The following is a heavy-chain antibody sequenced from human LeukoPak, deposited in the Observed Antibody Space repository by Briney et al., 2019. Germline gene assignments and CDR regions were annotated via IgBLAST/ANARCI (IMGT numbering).Heavy chain of an antibody. V-gene: IGHV3-48*03. Sequence: GGSLRLSCAASGLTFSSYELNWVRQAPGKGLEWVSYISSSGSTIYYADSVKGRFTISIDNAKNSLYLQMTSLRAEDTAVYYCAELGITMIGGVWGKGTTVTTSS. CDR3: AELGITMIGGV. D-gene: IGHD3-10*02. J-gene: IGHJ6*04. CDR2: ISSSGSTI. CDR1: GLTFSSYE.